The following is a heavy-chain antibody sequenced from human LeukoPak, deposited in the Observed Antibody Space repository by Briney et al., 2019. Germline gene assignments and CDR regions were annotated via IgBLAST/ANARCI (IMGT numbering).Heavy chain of an antibody. Sequence: ASVTVSCTASGDTFTSSDVNWVRQATGQGLEWMGWMNPNSGNTGYAQKFQGKVAMTRDTSISTAYMELSSLRSEDTAVYYCVKSAHGGQGTLVTVSA. CDR1: GDTFTSSD. V-gene: IGHV1-8*01. CDR3: VKSAH. CDR2: MNPNSGNT. J-gene: IGHJ4*02.